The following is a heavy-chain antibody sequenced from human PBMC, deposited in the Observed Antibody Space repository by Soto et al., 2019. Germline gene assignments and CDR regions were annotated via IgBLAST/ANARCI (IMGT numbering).Heavy chain of an antibody. CDR2: IIPIFGTA. Sequence: QVQLMQSGAEVKKPGSSVKVSCKASGGTFSSYAISWVRQAPGQGLEWMGGIIPIFGTANYAQKFQGRVTITADKSTSAAYMELSSLRSEDTAVYYCASSRGGWDKGLFDYWGQGTLVTVSS. J-gene: IGHJ4*02. V-gene: IGHV1-69*06. CDR3: ASSRGGWDKGLFDY. CDR1: GGTFSSYA. D-gene: IGHD3-16*01.